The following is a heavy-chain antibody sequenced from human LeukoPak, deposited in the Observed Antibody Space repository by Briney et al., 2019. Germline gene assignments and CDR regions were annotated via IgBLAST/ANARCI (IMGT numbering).Heavy chain of an antibody. CDR1: GFSLSTRGMR. D-gene: IGHD3-3*02. CDR2: IDWDDDK. J-gene: IGHJ4*02. CDR3: ARAQGLAFDY. Sequence: SGPALVKPTQPLTLTCTFSGFSLSTRGMRVSWIRQPPGKALEWLARIDWDDDKFYSTSLKTRLTISKGTSKNQVVLTMTNMDPVDTATYYCARAQGLAFDYWGQGTLVTVSS. V-gene: IGHV2-70*04.